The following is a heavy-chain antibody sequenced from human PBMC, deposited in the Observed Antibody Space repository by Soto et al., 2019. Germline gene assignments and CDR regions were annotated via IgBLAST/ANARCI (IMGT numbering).Heavy chain of an antibody. CDR1: GGSISSGDYY. Sequence: PSETLSLTCTVSGGSISSGDYYWSWIRQPPGKGLEWIGYIYYSGSTYYNPSLKSRVTISVDTSKNQFSLKLSSVTAADTAVYYCARATEKVYGMDVWGQGTTVTVSS. V-gene: IGHV4-30-4*01. D-gene: IGHD4-4*01. J-gene: IGHJ6*02. CDR2: IYYSGST. CDR3: ARATEKVYGMDV.